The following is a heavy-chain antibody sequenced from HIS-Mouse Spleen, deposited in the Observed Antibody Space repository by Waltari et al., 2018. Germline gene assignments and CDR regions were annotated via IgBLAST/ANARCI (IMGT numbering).Heavy chain of an antibody. Sequence: QVQLVQSGAEVKKPGASVKVSCKASGYTFTGYYMHWVRQAPGQGLEWMGWINPTSGGTNYAQKFKGRVTMTRETSISTAYMELSRLRSEDTAVYYCARSPSGSSWYDYWGQGTLVTVSS. CDR3: ARSPSGSSWYDY. CDR1: GYTFTGYY. CDR2: INPTSGGT. J-gene: IGHJ4*02. V-gene: IGHV1-2*02. D-gene: IGHD6-13*01.